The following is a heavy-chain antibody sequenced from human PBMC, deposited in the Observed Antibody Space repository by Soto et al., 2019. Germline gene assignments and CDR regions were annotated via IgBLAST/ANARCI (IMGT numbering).Heavy chain of an antibody. Sequence: GGSLRLSCAASGFTFSSYGMHWVRQAPGKGLEWVAVISYDGSNKYYADSVKGRFTISRDNSKNTLYLQMNSLRAEDTAVYYCAKIGVRGVMYNWFDPWGQGTLVTVSS. D-gene: IGHD3-10*01. J-gene: IGHJ5*02. V-gene: IGHV3-30*18. CDR1: GFTFSSYG. CDR3: AKIGVRGVMYNWFDP. CDR2: ISYDGSNK.